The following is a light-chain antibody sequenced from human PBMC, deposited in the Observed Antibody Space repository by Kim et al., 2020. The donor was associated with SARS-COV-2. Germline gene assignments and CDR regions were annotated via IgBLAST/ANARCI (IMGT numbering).Light chain of an antibody. CDR3: QAWDSSTGV. CDR2: QDS. J-gene: IGLJ2*01. CDR1: KLGDKY. Sequence: SVSPGQTAIITCSGDKLGDKYAFWYQQKPGPSPVLVIYQDSKRPSGIPERFSGSNSGNTATLTISGTQAMDEADYYCQAWDSSTGVFGGGTQLTVL. V-gene: IGLV3-1*01.